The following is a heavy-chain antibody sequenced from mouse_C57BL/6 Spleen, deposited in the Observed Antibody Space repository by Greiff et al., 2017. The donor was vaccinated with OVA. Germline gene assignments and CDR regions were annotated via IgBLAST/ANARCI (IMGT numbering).Heavy chain of an antibody. J-gene: IGHJ1*03. CDR1: GYTFTSYW. CDR2: IDPNSGGT. Sequence: QVQLQQPGAELVKPGASVKLSCKASGYTFTSYWMHWVKQRPGRGLEWIGRIDPNSGGTKYNEKFKSKATLTVDKHSSTAYMQLSSLTAEDSAVYYCARSGYGSSYDRYFDVWGTGTTVTVSS. CDR3: ARSGYGSSYDRYFDV. V-gene: IGHV1-72*01. D-gene: IGHD1-1*01.